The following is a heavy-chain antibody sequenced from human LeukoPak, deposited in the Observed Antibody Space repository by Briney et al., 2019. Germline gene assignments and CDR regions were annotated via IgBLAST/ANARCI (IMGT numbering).Heavy chain of an antibody. V-gene: IGHV3-9*01. CDR2: ISWNSGNI. Sequence: PGGSLRLSCAASGFTFDDYAMHWVRQAPGKGLEWVSSISWNSGNIGYADSVKGRFTISRDNAKNSLYLQMNSLRAEDTAVYYCARVLRYCSGGNCYSGGLGYMDVWGKGTTVTISS. CDR3: ARVLRYCSGGNCYSGGLGYMDV. CDR1: GFTFDDYA. J-gene: IGHJ6*03. D-gene: IGHD2-15*01.